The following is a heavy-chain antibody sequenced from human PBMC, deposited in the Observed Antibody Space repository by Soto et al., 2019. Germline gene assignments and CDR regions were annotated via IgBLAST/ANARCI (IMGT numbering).Heavy chain of an antibody. V-gene: IGHV3-7*01. J-gene: IGHJ6*03. CDR2: IKQDGSEK. Sequence: HPGGSLRLSCAASGFTFSSYWMSWVRQAPGKGLEWVANIKQDGSEKYYVDSVKGRFTISRDNAKNSLYLQMNSLRAEDTAVYYCARGNRFLYSSTSTYYYYYMDVWGKGTTVTVSS. CDR3: ARGNRFLYSSTSTYYYYYMDV. CDR1: GFTFSSYW. D-gene: IGHD2-2*01.